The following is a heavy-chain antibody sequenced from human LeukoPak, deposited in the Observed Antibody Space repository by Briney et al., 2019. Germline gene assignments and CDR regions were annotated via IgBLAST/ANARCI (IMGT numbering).Heavy chain of an antibody. CDR3: ARRMGYYYGSGSYLLFDY. V-gene: IGHV4-59*05. D-gene: IGHD3-10*01. J-gene: IGHJ4*02. CDR1: GGSISTYY. CDR2: IYYSGST. Sequence: SETLSLTCTVSGGSISTYYWSWIRQPPGKGLEWIGSIYYSGSTYYNPSLKSRVTISVDTSKNQFSLKLSSVTAADTAVYYCARRMGYYYGSGSYLLFDYWGQGTLVTVSS.